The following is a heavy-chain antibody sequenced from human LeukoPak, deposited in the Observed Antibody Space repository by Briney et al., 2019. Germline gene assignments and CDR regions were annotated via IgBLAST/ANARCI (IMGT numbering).Heavy chain of an antibody. Sequence: ASVKVSCKASGYTFTSYYMHWVRQAPGQGLEWVGWMYPKSGGTKYAEKFQGRVTMTADTSMSTAFMELSGLTSDDTAVYYCARLPAGHDYWGQGTLVTVST. V-gene: IGHV1-2*02. CDR2: MYPKSGGT. CDR1: GYTFTSYY. CDR3: ARLPAGHDY. D-gene: IGHD2-2*01. J-gene: IGHJ4*02.